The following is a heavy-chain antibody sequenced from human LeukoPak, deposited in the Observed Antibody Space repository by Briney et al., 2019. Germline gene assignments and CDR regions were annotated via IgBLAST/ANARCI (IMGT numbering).Heavy chain of an antibody. CDR3: ARDVDIVVVPAAQFDY. V-gene: IGHV1-2*02. CDR1: GYTFTGYY. Sequence: ASVKVSCKASGYTFTGYYMHWVRQAPGQGLESMGWINPNSGGTNYAQKFQGRVTMTRDTSISTAYMELSRLRSDDTAVYYCARDVDIVVVPAAQFDYWGQGTLVTVSS. J-gene: IGHJ4*02. CDR2: INPNSGGT. D-gene: IGHD2-2*01.